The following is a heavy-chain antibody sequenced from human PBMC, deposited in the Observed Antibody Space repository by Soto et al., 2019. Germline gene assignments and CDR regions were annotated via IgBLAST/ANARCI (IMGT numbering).Heavy chain of an antibody. J-gene: IGHJ6*02. V-gene: IGHV2-5*02. CDR3: VRNWRYYGGDYYYGMDA. CDR2: IYWDDDE. CDR1: GFSLNTGGVG. Sequence: ITLKESGPPLVKPTQTLTLTCTFSGFSLNTGGVGVGWVRQPRGKAMEWLALIYWDDDERYRPSLRSRLNSTXDXXXNXXVLTMTNMDPEDTATYYCVRNWRYYGGDYYYGMDAWGQGTTVTVSS. D-gene: IGHD3-10*01.